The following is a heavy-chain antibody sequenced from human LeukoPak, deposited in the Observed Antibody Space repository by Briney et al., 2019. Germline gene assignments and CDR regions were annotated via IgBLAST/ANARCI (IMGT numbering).Heavy chain of an antibody. CDR2: LSGSGGST. CDR1: GITFGTYA. D-gene: IGHD2-21*02. Sequence: AGGSLRLSCAASGITFGTYAMNWVRQAPGKGLEWVSSLSGSGGSTYYADSVKGRFTISRDNSKNTLYLQVNSLRAEDTAIYYCAKGRREVVTAIFDYWGQGTLVTVSS. CDR3: AKGRREVVTAIFDY. J-gene: IGHJ4*02. V-gene: IGHV3-23*01.